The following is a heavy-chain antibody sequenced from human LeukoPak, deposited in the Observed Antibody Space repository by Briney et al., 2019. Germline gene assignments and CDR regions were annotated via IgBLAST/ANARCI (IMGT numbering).Heavy chain of an antibody. CDR2: INWNGGRA. D-gene: IGHD4-11*01. Sequence: GGSLRLSCAASGFAFDGYGMSWVRRAPGKGLEWVSGINWNGGRADYTDSVKGRFTICRDNAKNSLYLQMNSLRAEDTALYYCARYDYSNYVGYYDRWGQGTLVTVSS. CDR1: GFAFDGYG. J-gene: IGHJ5*02. V-gene: IGHV3-20*04. CDR3: ARYDYSNYVGYYDR.